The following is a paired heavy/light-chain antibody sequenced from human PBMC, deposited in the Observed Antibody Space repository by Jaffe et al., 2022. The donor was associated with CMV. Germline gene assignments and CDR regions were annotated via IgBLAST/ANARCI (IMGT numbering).Light chain of an antibody. CDR1: QSVSTNY. CDR3: QHYGASVYT. Sequence: EIVLTQSPGTLSLSPGERATLSCRASQSVSTNYLAWYQQRPGQAPRLLIYASSSRATGIPDRFSGSGSGTDFTLTISRLEPEDFAVYYCQHYGASVYTFGPGTKLEIK. CDR2: ASS. V-gene: IGKV3-20*01. J-gene: IGKJ2*01.
Heavy chain of an antibody. J-gene: IGHJ5*02. Sequence: QLQLQESGPGLVKPSETLALTCTVSGGSISSSSPYWGWIRQSPGKGLEWIGSMYYSGSTYLNPSLKSRVTISIEKSKNQFSLRLTSVTAADTAVYYCARFTGAAVVSWGQGTLVTVSS. V-gene: IGHV4-39*01. D-gene: IGHD6-13*01. CDR2: MYYSGST. CDR1: GGSISSSSPY. CDR3: ARFTGAAVVS.